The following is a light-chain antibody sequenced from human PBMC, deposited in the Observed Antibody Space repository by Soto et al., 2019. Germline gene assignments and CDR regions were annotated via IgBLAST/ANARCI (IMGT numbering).Light chain of an antibody. V-gene: IGKV1-6*01. Sequence: AIQMTQSPSSLPASVGDRVTITCRASQGIRNDLGWYQQKPGKAPNLLIYAASSLRGGVPSRFSGNGSDTDFTLTIRSLQPEDFATYCCLQDHTYPRTFGQGTKVEIK. J-gene: IGKJ1*01. CDR1: QGIRND. CDR2: AAS. CDR3: LQDHTYPRT.